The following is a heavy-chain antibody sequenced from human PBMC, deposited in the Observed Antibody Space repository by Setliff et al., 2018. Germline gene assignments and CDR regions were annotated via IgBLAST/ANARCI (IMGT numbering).Heavy chain of an antibody. D-gene: IGHD5-12*01. V-gene: IGHV4-34*01. J-gene: IGHJ4*02. CDR3: ARSEGRRDGYNW. Sequence: SETLSLTCAVYGGSFSGYYWSWIRQPPGKGLEWIGEINHSGSTNYNQSLKSRVTLSVDTSKNQFSLKLSSVTAADTAVYYCARSEGRRDGYNWWGQGTLVTVSS. CDR2: INHSGST. CDR1: GGSFSGYY.